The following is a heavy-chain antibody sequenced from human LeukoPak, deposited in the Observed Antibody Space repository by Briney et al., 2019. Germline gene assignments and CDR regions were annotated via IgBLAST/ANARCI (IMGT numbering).Heavy chain of an antibody. V-gene: IGHV3-23*01. Sequence: PGGSLRLSCATSGFTFSSYAMSWVRQAPGKGLEWVSAISGSGGSTYYADSVKGRFTISRDNAKNSLFLQMNSLRAEDTAVYYCARDSTSSWYWIDPWGQGTLVTVSS. CDR1: GFTFSSYA. J-gene: IGHJ5*02. D-gene: IGHD6-13*01. CDR2: ISGSGGST. CDR3: ARDSTSSWYWIDP.